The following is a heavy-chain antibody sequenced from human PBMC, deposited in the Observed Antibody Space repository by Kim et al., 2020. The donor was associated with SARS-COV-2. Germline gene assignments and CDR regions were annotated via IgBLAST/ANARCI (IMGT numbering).Heavy chain of an antibody. CDR2: IRSKANSYAT. J-gene: IGHJ6*02. Sequence: GGSLRLSCAASGFTFSGSAMHWVRQASGKGLEWVGRIRSKANSYATAYAASVKGRFTISRDDSKNTAYLQMNSLKTEDTAVYYCTRGYSSIRGMDVWGQGTTVTVSS. D-gene: IGHD6-13*01. V-gene: IGHV3-73*01. CDR3: TRGYSSIRGMDV. CDR1: GFTFSGSA.